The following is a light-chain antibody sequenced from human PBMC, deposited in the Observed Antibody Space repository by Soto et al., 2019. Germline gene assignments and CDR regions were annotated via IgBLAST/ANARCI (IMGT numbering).Light chain of an antibody. V-gene: IGKV1-39*01. CDR1: QSISNH. J-gene: IGKJ4*01. CDR3: QQSLTTPLT. CDR2: ATS. Sequence: IQMTQSPSSLSSSVGDRVTITCRASQSISNHLNWYQQKPGTAPNLLIYATSSLQSGVPSRFNGSGSGTDFALTISSLQPEGFATYYCQQSLTTPLTFGGGTKVEIK.